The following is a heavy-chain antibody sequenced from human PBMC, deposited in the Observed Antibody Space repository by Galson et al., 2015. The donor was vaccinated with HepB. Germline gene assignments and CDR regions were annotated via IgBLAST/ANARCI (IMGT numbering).Heavy chain of an antibody. V-gene: IGHV3-48*03. J-gene: IGHJ6*02. CDR1: GFTFSSYN. D-gene: IGHD3-3*01. Sequence: SLRLSCAASGFTFSSYNMNWVRQAPGKGLEWISFISATGTTIYYADSVKDRFTISRDNAKTSLYLQMDSLGAEDTALYYCVREAVAIFGMDVWGQGTTVTVSS. CDR2: ISATGTTI. CDR3: VREAVAIFGMDV.